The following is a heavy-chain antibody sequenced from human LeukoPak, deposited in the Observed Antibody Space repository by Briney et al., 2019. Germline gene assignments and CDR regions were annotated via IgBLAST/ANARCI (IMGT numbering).Heavy chain of an antibody. Sequence: PGGSLRLSCAASRFTVSSNYMSWVRQAPGKGLEWVSVIYSGGSTYYADSVKGRFTISRDNSKNTLYLQMNSLRAEDTAVYYCARTVYYGSGSYYFDYWGQGTLVTVSS. CDR3: ARTVYYGSGSYYFDY. CDR2: IYSGGST. V-gene: IGHV3-53*01. CDR1: RFTVSSNY. J-gene: IGHJ4*02. D-gene: IGHD3-10*01.